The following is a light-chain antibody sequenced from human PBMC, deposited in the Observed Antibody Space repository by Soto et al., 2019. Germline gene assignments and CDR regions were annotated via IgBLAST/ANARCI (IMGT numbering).Light chain of an antibody. Sequence: QSALTQPASVSGSPGQSITISCTGTSSDVGRYNLVSWYQQHPGKAPKLMIYGGSKRPSGVSNRFSGSKSGNTASLTISGLQAEDEADYYCCSYAGSSTNWVFGGGTKLTVL. CDR3: CSYAGSSTNWV. V-gene: IGLV2-23*01. J-gene: IGLJ3*02. CDR1: SSDVGRYNL. CDR2: GGS.